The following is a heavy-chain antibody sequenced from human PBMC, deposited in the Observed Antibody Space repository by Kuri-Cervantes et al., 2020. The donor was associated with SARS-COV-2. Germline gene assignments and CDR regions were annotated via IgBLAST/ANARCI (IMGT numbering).Heavy chain of an antibody. J-gene: IGHJ4*02. Sequence: GSLKTPRATFGIPFSNYAMHWVRQAPGKGPEWVAVISYDGSNKYYADSVKGRFTISRDNSKNTLYLQMNSLRAEDTAVYYCAKSKLLWFGELLHTIDYWGQGTLVTVSS. CDR1: GIPFSNYA. D-gene: IGHD3-10*01. CDR2: ISYDGSNK. V-gene: IGHV3-30-3*02. CDR3: AKSKLLWFGELLHTIDY.